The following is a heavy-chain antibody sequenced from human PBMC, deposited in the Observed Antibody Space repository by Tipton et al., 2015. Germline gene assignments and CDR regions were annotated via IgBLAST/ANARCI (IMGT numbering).Heavy chain of an antibody. Sequence: TLSLTCTVSGGSISSDNRYWGWIRQPPGKGLEWIGNIYYSGSTYYKTSLKSRVTMSRDTSKNQFSLKLTSVTAADTAVYYCACHDYDLLTRDYQTVDYWGQGTLVTVSP. J-gene: IGHJ4*02. CDR3: ACHDYDLLTRDYQTVDY. CDR1: GGSISSDNRY. V-gene: IGHV4-39*07. CDR2: IYYSGST. D-gene: IGHD3-9*01.